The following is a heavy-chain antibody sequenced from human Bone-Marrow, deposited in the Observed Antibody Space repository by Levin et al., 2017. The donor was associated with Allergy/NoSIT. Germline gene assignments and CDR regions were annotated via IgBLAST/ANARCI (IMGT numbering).Heavy chain of an antibody. Sequence: MSSETLSLTCTVSGGSLSSSGHYWGWIRQSPGKGLEWIGSIYYSGSTYYNPSLRGRVIIAIDTSKNQVSLKLSSVTAADTAMYYCARTQREYSYVTLDSWGQGTLVTVSS. CDR1: GGSLSSSGHY. V-gene: IGHV4-39*01. D-gene: IGHD5-18*01. CDR2: IYYSGST. J-gene: IGHJ4*02. CDR3: ARTQREYSYVTLDS.